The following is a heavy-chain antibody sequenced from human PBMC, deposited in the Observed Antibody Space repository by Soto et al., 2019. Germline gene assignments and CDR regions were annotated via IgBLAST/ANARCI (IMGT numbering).Heavy chain of an antibody. CDR1: GFTFSNYF. J-gene: IGHJ4*02. CDR2: INQDGTEK. V-gene: IGHV3-7*03. CDR3: ATYRTVDATRRLDC. Sequence: QLVESGGDLVQPGGSLRLSCAASGFTFSNYFMKWVRQAPGKGLEWVANINQDGTEKNYVESVKGRFTMSRDNAKNSLYLQMDSLRVEDTAVYYCATYRTVDATRRLDCWGQGTLVTVSS. D-gene: IGHD4-4*01.